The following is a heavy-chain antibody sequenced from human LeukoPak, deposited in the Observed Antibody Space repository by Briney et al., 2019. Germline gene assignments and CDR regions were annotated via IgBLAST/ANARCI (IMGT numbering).Heavy chain of an antibody. J-gene: IGHJ4*02. CDR1: GFTFSSYS. D-gene: IGHD3-3*02. CDR2: ISSSSSYI. CDR3: ASHFWNYYRIDY. Sequence: RGSLRLSCAASGFTFSSYSMNWVRQAPGKGLEWVSSISSSSSYIYYADSVKGRFTISRDNARNSLFLQMNSLRAEDTAIYYCASHFWNYYRIDYWGQGILVTVSS. V-gene: IGHV3-21*01.